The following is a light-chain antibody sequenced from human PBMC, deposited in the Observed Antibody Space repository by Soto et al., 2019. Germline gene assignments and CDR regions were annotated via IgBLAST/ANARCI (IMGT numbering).Light chain of an antibody. CDR1: QSVSSSF. J-gene: IGKJ1*01. Sequence: PGERVTLSCRASQSVSSSFLICYQQKPGQAPRLLVYAASTRATSIPARFSGSGSGTDFTLTSSSLQPEDLAVYYYQQDYTLTFAQGTKVDIK. CDR3: QQDYTLT. V-gene: IGKV3D-7*01. CDR2: AAS.